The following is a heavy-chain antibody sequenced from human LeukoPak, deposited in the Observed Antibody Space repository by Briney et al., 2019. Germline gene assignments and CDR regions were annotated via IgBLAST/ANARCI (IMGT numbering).Heavy chain of an antibody. V-gene: IGHV4-39*01. J-gene: IGHJ4*02. D-gene: IGHD3-22*01. CDR2: IYYSGST. Sequence: PSETLSLTCTVSGGSISSSTYYWGWIRQPPWKGLEWIGRIYYSGSTYYNPSLKSRVTISVDTSKNQFSLELTSVTAADTAVYYCARQPYYYDSSSYHSSFDYWGQGTLVTVSS. CDR3: ARQPYYYDSSSYHSSFDY. CDR1: GGSISSSTYY.